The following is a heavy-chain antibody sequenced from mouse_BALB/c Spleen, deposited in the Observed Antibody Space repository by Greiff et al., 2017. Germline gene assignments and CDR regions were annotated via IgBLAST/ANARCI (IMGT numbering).Heavy chain of an antibody. CDR3: ARWDGTYFDY. Sequence: EVKLVESGGGLVKPGGSLKLSCAASGFAFSSYDMSWVRQTPEKRLEWVAYISSGGGSTYYPDTVKGRFTISRDNAKNTLYLQMSSLKSEDTAMYYCARWDGTYFDYWGQGTTLTVSS. CDR1: GFAFSSYD. CDR2: ISSGGGST. D-gene: IGHD4-1*01. J-gene: IGHJ2*01. V-gene: IGHV5-12-1*01.